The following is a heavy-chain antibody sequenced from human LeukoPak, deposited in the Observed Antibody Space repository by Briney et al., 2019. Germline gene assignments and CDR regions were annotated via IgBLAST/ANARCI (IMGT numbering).Heavy chain of an antibody. J-gene: IGHJ4*02. CDR1: GGTFSSYA. D-gene: IGHD3-9*01. CDR2: IIPIFGTA. Sequence: SVKVSCKASGGTFSSYAISWVRQAPGQGLEWMGGIIPIFGTANYAQKFQGRVTITADESTSTAYMELSSLRSEDTAVYYCASPHELYDILTGPLDYWGQGTLVTVSS. CDR3: ASPHELYDILTGPLDY. V-gene: IGHV1-69*13.